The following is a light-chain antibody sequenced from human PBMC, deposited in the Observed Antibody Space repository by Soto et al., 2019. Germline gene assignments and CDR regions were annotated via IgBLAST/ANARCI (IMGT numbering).Light chain of an antibody. Sequence: TQSPGTLSLSPGERATLSCRASQSVSSNYLAWYQQKPGQAPRLLIYGASSRATGIPDRFSGSGSGTDFTLTISRLEPEDFAVYYCQEYGSSRTFGQGTKV. CDR1: QSVSSNY. V-gene: IGKV3-20*01. CDR2: GAS. J-gene: IGKJ1*01. CDR3: QEYGSSRT.